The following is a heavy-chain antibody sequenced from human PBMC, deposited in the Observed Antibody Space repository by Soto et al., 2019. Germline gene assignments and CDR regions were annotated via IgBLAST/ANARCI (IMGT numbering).Heavy chain of an antibody. CDR1: GGSIRNYY. D-gene: IGHD3-10*01. Sequence: QVQLQESGPGLVKPSETLSLTCSVSGGSIRNYYWNWIRQPAGKGLEWIGRIYTSGNSDYNPSLTSRVTMSADTSKNQLSLRLSSVTAAASAVYYCARLWFGKPPGYLDYWGQGIRVTISS. CDR2: IYTSGNS. J-gene: IGHJ4*02. V-gene: IGHV4-4*07. CDR3: ARLWFGKPPGYLDY.